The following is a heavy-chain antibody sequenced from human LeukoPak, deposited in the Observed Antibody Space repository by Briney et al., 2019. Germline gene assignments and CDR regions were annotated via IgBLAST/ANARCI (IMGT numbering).Heavy chain of an antibody. J-gene: IGHJ6*03. Sequence: SWVRQPPGKGLEWIGEIYHSGSTNYNPSLKSRVTISVDKSKNQFSLKLSSVTAADTAVYYCARYSGSYRNHYYYYMDVWGKGTTVTVSS. D-gene: IGHD1-26*01. CDR3: ARYSGSYRNHYYYYMDV. V-gene: IGHV4-4*02. CDR2: IYHSGST.